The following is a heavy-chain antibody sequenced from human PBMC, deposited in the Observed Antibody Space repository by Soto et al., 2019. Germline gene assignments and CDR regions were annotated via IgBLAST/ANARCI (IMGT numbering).Heavy chain of an antibody. CDR2: ISGRGTTT. V-gene: IGHV3-48*02. CDR1: GFSFSSYT. D-gene: IGHD2-2*01. J-gene: IGHJ6*02. Sequence: EVRLVESGGGFVQPGGSLRLSCEASGFSFSSYTMNWVRQAPGKGLEWVSFISGRGTTTYYADSVKGRFTVSRDNAKNSLYLEVTSLRDEDTAVYYCAGLGYCSSVTCKYYFYYYGMDVWGQGTTVTVSS. CDR3: AGLGYCSSVTCKYYFYYYGMDV.